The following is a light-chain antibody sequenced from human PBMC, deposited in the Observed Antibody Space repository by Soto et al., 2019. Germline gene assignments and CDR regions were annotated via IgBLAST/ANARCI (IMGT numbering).Light chain of an antibody. Sequence: QSVLTQPPSVSGAPGQRVTISCTGSSSNIGAGYDVHWYQQLPGTAPKLLIYGNNNRPSGVPDRFSGSKSGTSASLAITGLQAEDEADYYCQSYDSSLGVFGGRTKLTVL. CDR2: GNN. CDR1: SSNIGAGYD. V-gene: IGLV1-40*01. J-gene: IGLJ2*01. CDR3: QSYDSSLGV.